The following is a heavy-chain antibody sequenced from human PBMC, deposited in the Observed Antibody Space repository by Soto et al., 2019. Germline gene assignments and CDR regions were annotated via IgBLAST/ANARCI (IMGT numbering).Heavy chain of an antibody. CDR1: GFNFSRFW. V-gene: IGHV3-74*01. J-gene: IGHJ6*02. D-gene: IGHD2-2*01. CDR2: INSDGSRT. Sequence: GGSLRLSCTASGFNFSRFWTHWVRQVPGRGLVWVAHINSDGSRTSYADSVKGRFTISRDNARNTLYLQMNSLRVEDTAVYYCARDLSSCSNARCYSFYYGMDVWGQGTTVTVSS. CDR3: ARDLSSCSNARCYSFYYGMDV.